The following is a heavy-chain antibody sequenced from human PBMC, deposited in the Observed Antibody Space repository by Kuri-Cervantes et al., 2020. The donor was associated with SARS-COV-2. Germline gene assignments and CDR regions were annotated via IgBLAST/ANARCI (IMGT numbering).Heavy chain of an antibody. Sequence: ASVKVSCKASGYTFTSYYMHWVRQAPGQGLEWMGWISAYNGNTNYAQKFQGRVTITRDTSASTAYMELSSLRSEDTAVYYCARERGVYSLYYYYGMDVWGQGTTATVSS. CDR3: ARERGVYSLYYYYGMDV. CDR1: GYTFTSYY. CDR2: ISAYNGNT. V-gene: IGHV1-3*01. D-gene: IGHD2-15*01. J-gene: IGHJ6*02.